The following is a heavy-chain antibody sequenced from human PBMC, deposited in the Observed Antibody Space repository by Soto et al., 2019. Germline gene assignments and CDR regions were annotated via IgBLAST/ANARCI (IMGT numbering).Heavy chain of an antibody. V-gene: IGHV3-9*01. D-gene: IGHD6-19*01. CDR1: GFKFEDYA. CDR3: AKAGCSDPNCHFWALES. CDR2: INWNSGKV. Sequence: EMQLVESGGGLVPPGRSLRLSCAGFGFKFEDYAMHWVRQVPGKGLEWVSYINWNSGKVKYADSVKGRFTISRDNAKNSLYLHMTSLKSADTALYYCAKAGCSDPNCHFWALESWGQGTLVSVSS. J-gene: IGHJ4*02.